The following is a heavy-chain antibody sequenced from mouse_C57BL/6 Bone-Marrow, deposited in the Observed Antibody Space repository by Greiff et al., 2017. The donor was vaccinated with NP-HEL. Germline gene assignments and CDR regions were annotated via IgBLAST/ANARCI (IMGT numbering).Heavy chain of an antibody. CDR1: GFTFSDYG. V-gene: IGHV5-17*01. J-gene: IGHJ3*01. CDR2: ISSGSSTI. Sequence: DVKLVESGGGLVKPGGSLKLSCAASGFTFSDYGMHWVRQAPEKGLEWVAYISSGSSTIYYADTVKGRFTISRDNAKNTLFLQMTSLRSEDTAMYYCARLDSSGLAYWGQGTLVTVSA. D-gene: IGHD3-2*02. CDR3: ARLDSSGLAY.